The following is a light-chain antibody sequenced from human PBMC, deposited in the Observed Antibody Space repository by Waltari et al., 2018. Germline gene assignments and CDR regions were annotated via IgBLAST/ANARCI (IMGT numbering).Light chain of an antibody. V-gene: IGLV2-14*01. CDR3: NSYAGSSSWV. Sequence: QSALTQPASVSGSPGQSITISCTGTSSDVGFYNYVSWYQQHPGTAPKLMIYDVSERPSGVSKRFSGSKSDNTAALTISGLQAEDEADYYCNSYAGSSSWVFGGGTKLTVL. J-gene: IGLJ3*02. CDR2: DVS. CDR1: SSDVGFYNY.